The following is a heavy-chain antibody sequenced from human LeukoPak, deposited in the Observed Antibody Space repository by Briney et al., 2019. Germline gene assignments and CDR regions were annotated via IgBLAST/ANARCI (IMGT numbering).Heavy chain of an antibody. Sequence: GGSLRLSCAASGFTFDGYAMHWVRQAPGKGLEWVSLISGDGGTTYSADSVKGRFTISRDNSKNSLYLQMNSLRTEDTALYYCSRSLPDYFDYWGQGTLVTVSS. CDR3: SRSLPDYFDY. CDR1: GFTFDGYA. CDR2: ISGDGGTT. V-gene: IGHV3-43*02. J-gene: IGHJ4*02.